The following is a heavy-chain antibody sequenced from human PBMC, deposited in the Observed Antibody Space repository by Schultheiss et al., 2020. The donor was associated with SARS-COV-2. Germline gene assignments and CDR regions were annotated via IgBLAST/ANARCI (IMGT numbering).Heavy chain of an antibody. CDR2: ISYDGSNK. D-gene: IGHD6-6*01. CDR3: AKNSRRFSSYDAFDI. J-gene: IGHJ3*02. CDR1: GFTFSSYA. V-gene: IGHV3-30*04. Sequence: GESLKISCAASGFTFSSYAMHWVRQAPGKGLEWVAVISYDGSNKYYADSVKGRFTISRDNSKNTLYLQMNSLRAEDTAVYYCAKNSRRFSSYDAFDIWGQGTMVTVSS.